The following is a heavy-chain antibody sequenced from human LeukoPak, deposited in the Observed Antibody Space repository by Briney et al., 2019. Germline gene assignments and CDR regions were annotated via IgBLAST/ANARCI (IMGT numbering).Heavy chain of an antibody. Sequence: GGSLRLSCAASGFTFSNAWMSWVRQAPGKGLEWVGRIKSKTDGGTTDYAAPVKGRFTISRDDSKSIAYLQMNSLKTEDTAVYYCTRARDYGVSYYFDYWGQGTLVTVSS. CDR2: IKSKTDGGTT. J-gene: IGHJ4*02. CDR1: GFTFSNAW. D-gene: IGHD4-17*01. CDR3: TRARDYGVSYYFDY. V-gene: IGHV3-15*01.